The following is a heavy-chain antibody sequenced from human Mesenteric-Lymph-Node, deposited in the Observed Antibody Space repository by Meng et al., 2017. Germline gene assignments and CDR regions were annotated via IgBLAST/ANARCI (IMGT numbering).Heavy chain of an antibody. CDR2: ISSSSTYI. CDR3: ARSRVYYSDSSGYFWFDT. D-gene: IGHD3-22*01. CDR1: GFSFSSYS. Sequence: GESLKISCAASGFSFSSYSVNWVRQAPGKGLEWVSSISSSSTYIYYSDSVKGRFTISRDNAKNSLFLQMSSLRAEDTAVYYCARSRVYYSDSSGYFWFDTWGQGTLVTVSS. J-gene: IGHJ5*02. V-gene: IGHV3-21*01.